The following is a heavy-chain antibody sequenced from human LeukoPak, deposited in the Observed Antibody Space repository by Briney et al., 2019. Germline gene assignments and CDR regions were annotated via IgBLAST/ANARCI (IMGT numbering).Heavy chain of an antibody. CDR3: ARRRFVRGPDVVNPFDY. V-gene: IGHV4-39*01. CDR2: IYYSGST. D-gene: IGHD2-2*01. J-gene: IGHJ4*02. Sequence: SETLSLTCTVSGDSISSSSSYWGWIRQPPGEGLEWIGSIYYSGSTYYNTSLKSRVTISVDTSKNQFSLRLSSVTAADTAVYYCARRRFVRGPDVVNPFDYWGQGTLVTVSS. CDR1: GDSISSSSSY.